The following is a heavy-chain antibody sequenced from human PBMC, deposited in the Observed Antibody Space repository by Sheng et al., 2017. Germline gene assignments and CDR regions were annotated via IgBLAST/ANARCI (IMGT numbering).Heavy chain of an antibody. CDR2: ISSRDNTI. CDR3: ARLGPLGD. V-gene: IGHV3-48*03. J-gene: IGHJ4*02. D-gene: IGHD1-26*01. Sequence: EVQLVESGGDLVQPGGSLRLSCAASGFTFNLYQMNWVRQAPGKGLEWISYISSRDNTIHYADSVEGRFTISRDNARNSLFLQMNSLRAEDTAVYYCARLGPLGDWGQGTLVTVSS. CDR1: GFTFNLYQ.